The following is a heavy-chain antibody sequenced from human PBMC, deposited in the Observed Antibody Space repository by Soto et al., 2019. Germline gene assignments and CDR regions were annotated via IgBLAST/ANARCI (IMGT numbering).Heavy chain of an antibody. CDR3: ARSSGSHEDY. J-gene: IGHJ4*02. Sequence: QVQLVESGGGVVQPGRSLRLSCAASGFTFSSYGMHWVRQAPGKGLEWVAVIWYDGSNKYYADSVKGRFTISRDNSKNALYLQMNSLRAEDTAVYYCARSSGSHEDYWGQGTLVTVSS. CDR1: GFTFSSYG. CDR2: IWYDGSNK. V-gene: IGHV3-33*01. D-gene: IGHD1-26*01.